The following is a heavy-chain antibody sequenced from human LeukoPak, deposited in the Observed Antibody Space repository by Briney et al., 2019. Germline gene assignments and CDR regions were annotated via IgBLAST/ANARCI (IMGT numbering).Heavy chain of an antibody. V-gene: IGHV1-46*01. CDR1: GYTFTSYY. CDR2: INPSGGST. Sequence: ASVKVSCKASGYTFTSYYIHWVRQAPGQGLEWMGIINPSGGSTSYAQRFQDRVTMTRDMSTSTVYMELSSLGSEDTAAYYCAINYYDSSGYRKVNAFDIWGQGTMDTVSS. J-gene: IGHJ3*02. D-gene: IGHD3-22*01. CDR3: AINYYDSSGYRKVNAFDI.